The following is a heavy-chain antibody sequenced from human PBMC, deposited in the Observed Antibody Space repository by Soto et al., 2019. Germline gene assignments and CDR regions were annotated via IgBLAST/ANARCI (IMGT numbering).Heavy chain of an antibody. Sequence: GESLKISCKGSGYSFLNYWIGWVRQMPGKDLEWIGIIYPDDSETRYSPSFQGRVTISVDRSITTTYLQWNTLQASDTAIYFCARPSDVGLASSFEYWGQGTQVTVSS. V-gene: IGHV5-51*01. CDR3: ARPSDVGLASSFEY. J-gene: IGHJ4*02. CDR1: GYSFLNYW. CDR2: IYPDDSET.